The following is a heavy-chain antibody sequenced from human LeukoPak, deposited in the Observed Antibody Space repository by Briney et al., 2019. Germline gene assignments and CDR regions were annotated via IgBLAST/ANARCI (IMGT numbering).Heavy chain of an antibody. CDR2: IIPIFGTA. D-gene: IGHD5-18*01. CDR1: GGTFSSYA. Sequence: SVKVSXKASGGTFSSYAISWVRQAPGQGLEWMGRIIPIFGTANYAQKFQGRVTITTDESTSTAYMELSSLRSEDTAVYYCARAGYSYGSLDYWGQGTLVTVSS. J-gene: IGHJ4*02. V-gene: IGHV1-69*05. CDR3: ARAGYSYGSLDY.